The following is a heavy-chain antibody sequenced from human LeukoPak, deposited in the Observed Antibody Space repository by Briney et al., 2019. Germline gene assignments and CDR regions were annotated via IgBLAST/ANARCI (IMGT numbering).Heavy chain of an antibody. D-gene: IGHD3-3*01. V-gene: IGHV4-59*01. CDR1: GGSISSYY. Sequence: SETLSLTCTVSGGSISSYYWSWIRQPPGKGLEWIGYIYYSGSTNYNPSLKSRVTISVDTSKNQFSLKLSSVTAADTAVYYCARAKYDFWSGHYTWWFDPWGQGTLVTVSS. CDR3: ARAKYDFWSGHYTWWFDP. CDR2: IYYSGST. J-gene: IGHJ5*02.